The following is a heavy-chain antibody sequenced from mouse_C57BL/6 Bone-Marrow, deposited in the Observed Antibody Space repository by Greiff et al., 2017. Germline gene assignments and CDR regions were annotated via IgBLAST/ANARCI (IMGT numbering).Heavy chain of an antibody. Sequence: VKLVESGPGLVAPSQSLSITCTVSGFSLTSYAISWVRQPPGTGLEWLGVIWTGGGTNYNSALKSRLSISKDNSKSQVFFKMNSLQADDTAIYYCAKNSEISVFAYWGQGTLVTVSA. V-gene: IGHV2-9-1*01. J-gene: IGHJ3*01. CDR2: IWTGGGT. CDR1: GFSLTSYA. CDR3: AKNSEISVFAY.